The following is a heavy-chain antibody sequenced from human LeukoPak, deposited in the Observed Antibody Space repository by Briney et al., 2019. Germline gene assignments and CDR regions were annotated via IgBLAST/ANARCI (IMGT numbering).Heavy chain of an antibody. D-gene: IGHD5-18*01. J-gene: IGHJ3*02. CDR1: DGSISSGGYY. CDR3: ARSRSGYSYDHAAFDI. Sequence: PSETLSLTCAVSDGSISSGGYYWSWIRQPPGKGLEWIAYIDYRGSTTYNPSLKSRVTISVDTSRNQFSLKLSSVTAADTAVYYCARSRSGYSYDHAAFDIWGQGTMVTVSS. V-gene: IGHV4-61*08. CDR2: IDYRGST.